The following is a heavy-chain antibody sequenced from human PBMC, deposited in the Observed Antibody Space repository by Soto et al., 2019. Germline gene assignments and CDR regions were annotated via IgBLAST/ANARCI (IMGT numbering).Heavy chain of an antibody. V-gene: IGHV3-15*07. Sequence: GGSLRLSCAASGFTFSQAWMNWVRQAPGKGLEWVGRIRAKSAGGTTDYATPVKGRFTISRDDSRSMLYLQMDSLKIEDTAVYYCTPPIRGKSTSETYYYGMDVWGQGTTVTVSS. D-gene: IGHD1-26*01. CDR2: IRAKSAGGTT. J-gene: IGHJ6*02. CDR1: GFTFSQAW. CDR3: TPPIRGKSTSETYYYGMDV.